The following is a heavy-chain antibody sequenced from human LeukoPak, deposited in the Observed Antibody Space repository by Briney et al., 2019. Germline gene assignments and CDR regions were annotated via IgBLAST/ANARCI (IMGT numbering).Heavy chain of an antibody. Sequence: PGGSPRLSCAASGFTFSSYWMSWVRQAPGKGLEWVANVKQDGSEKYYVDSVKGRFTISRDNAKNSLYLQMDSLRAEDTAVYYCARSKQQLANYYYYYMDVWGKGTTVTVSS. V-gene: IGHV3-7*01. D-gene: IGHD6-13*01. CDR3: ARSKQQLANYYYYYMDV. CDR1: GFTFSSYW. J-gene: IGHJ6*03. CDR2: VKQDGSEK.